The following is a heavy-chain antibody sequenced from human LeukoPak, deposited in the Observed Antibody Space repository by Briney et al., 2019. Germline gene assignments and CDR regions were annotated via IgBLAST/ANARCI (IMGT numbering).Heavy chain of an antibody. D-gene: IGHD6-19*01. V-gene: IGHV1-69*05. J-gene: IGHJ3*02. Sequence: SVKVSCKASGYTFTSYYMHWVRQAPGQGLEWMGGIIPIFGTANYAQKFQGRVTITTDESTSTAYMELSSLRSEDTAVYYCARERAGSSGWQNDAFDIWGQGTMVTVSS. CDR3: ARERAGSSGWQNDAFDI. CDR2: IIPIFGTA. CDR1: GYTFTSYY.